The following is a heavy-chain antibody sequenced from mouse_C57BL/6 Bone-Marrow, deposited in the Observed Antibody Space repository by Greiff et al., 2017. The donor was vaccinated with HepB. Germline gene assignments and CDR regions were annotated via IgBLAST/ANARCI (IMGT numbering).Heavy chain of an antibody. CDR1: GYTFTSYW. J-gene: IGHJ2*01. Sequence: QVQLQQPGAELVQPGASVKLSCKASGYTFTSYWMQWVKQRPGQGLEWIGEIDPSDSYTNYNQKVKGKATLTVDTSSSTAYMQLSSLTSEDSAVYYCAREGLGFDYWGQGTTLTVSS. V-gene: IGHV1-50*01. CDR3: AREGLGFDY. D-gene: IGHD4-1*01. CDR2: IDPSDSYT.